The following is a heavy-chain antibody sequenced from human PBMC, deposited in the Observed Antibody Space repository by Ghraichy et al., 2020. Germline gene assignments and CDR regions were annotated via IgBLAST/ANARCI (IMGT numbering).Heavy chain of an antibody. CDR1: GFTFSSNA. J-gene: IGHJ4*02. CDR3: ATGYSYGPS. D-gene: IGHD5-18*01. Sequence: GGSLRLSCAASGFTFSSNAMSWVRQAPGKGLEWVSAISGSGGSTYYADSVKGRLTISIDNSKNTLYLQMNSLRAEDTAVYYCATGYSYGPSWGQGTLVTVSS. V-gene: IGHV3-23*01. CDR2: ISGSGGST.